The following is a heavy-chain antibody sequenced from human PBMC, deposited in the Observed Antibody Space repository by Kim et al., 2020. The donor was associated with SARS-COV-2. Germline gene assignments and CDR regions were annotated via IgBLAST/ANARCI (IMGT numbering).Heavy chain of an antibody. Sequence: SETLSLTCTVSGGSISSYYWSWIRQPPGKGLEWIGYIYYSGSTNYNPSLKSRVTISVDTSKNQFSLKLSSVTAADTAVYYCARDGVFMSSGYYGYWYFDLWGRGTLVTVSS. J-gene: IGHJ2*01. V-gene: IGHV4-59*01. CDR3: ARDGVFMSSGYYGYWYFDL. CDR2: IYYSGST. CDR1: GGSISSYY. D-gene: IGHD3-22*01.